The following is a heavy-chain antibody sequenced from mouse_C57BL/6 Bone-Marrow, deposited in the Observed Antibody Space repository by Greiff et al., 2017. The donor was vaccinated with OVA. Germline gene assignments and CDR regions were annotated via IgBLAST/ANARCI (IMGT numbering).Heavy chain of an antibody. D-gene: IGHD2-5*01. CDR2: IDPETGGT. CDR1: GYTFTDYE. V-gene: IGHV1-15*01. Sequence: VKLQESGAELVRPGASVTLSCKASGYTFTDYEMHWVKQTPVHGLEWIGAIDPETGGTAYNQKFKGKAILTADKSSSTAYMELRSLTSEDSAVYYCTRSSNYAYWGQGTLVTVSA. J-gene: IGHJ3*01. CDR3: TRSSNYAY.